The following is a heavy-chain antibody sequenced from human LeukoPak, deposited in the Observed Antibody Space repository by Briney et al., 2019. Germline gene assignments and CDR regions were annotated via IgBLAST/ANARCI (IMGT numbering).Heavy chain of an antibody. CDR3: ARDYAYYYDSSYYYYFDY. D-gene: IGHD3-22*01. J-gene: IGHJ4*02. CDR2: VYYSGST. CDR1: GGSFSGYY. Sequence: SETLSLTCAVYGGSFSGYYWSWIRQPPGKGLEWIGYVYYSGSTNYNPSLKSRVTISVDTSKNQFSLKLSSVTAADTAVYYCARDYAYYYDSSYYYYFDYWGQGTLVTVSS. V-gene: IGHV4-59*01.